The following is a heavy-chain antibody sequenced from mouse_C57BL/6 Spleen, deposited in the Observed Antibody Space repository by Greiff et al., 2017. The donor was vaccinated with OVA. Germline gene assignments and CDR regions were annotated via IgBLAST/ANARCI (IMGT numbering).Heavy chain of an antibody. CDR3: ARRGRSHGCVDY. CDR1: GYTFTGYW. D-gene: IGHD1-1*01. J-gene: IGHJ2*01. CDR2: LLPGSGST. V-gene: IGHV1-9*01. Sequence: QVQLQQSGAELMKPGASVKLSCKATGYTFTGYWIEWVKQRPGHGLEWIGELLPGSGSTKYNEKFKGKATFTADTSANTAYMQVSRLTTGDTAIDYCARRGRSHGCVDYWGQGTTLTVSS.